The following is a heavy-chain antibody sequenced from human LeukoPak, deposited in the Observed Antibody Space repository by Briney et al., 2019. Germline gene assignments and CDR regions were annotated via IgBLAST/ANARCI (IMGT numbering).Heavy chain of an antibody. CDR1: GCIFTSYC. J-gene: IGHJ3*01. D-gene: IGHD1-26*01. CDR3: GMSGDRVPLQDDVFDV. CDR2: IYPGDSGP. Sequence: GEALQISCKVSGCIFTSYCIGWVRQLPGKGLEWRGIIYPGDSGPTYSPSFQGQVTISVDKSINTAYLQWSSLQASDTAMYYCGMSGDRVPLQDDVFDVWGQGTMVTVST. V-gene: IGHV5-51*01.